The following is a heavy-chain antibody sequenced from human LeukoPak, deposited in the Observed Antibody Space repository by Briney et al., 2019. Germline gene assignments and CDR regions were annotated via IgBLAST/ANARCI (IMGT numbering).Heavy chain of an antibody. CDR1: GGSISSSSYY. CDR2: IYYSGST. J-gene: IGHJ4*02. V-gene: IGHV4-39*07. Sequence: SETLSLTCTVSGGSISSSSYYWGWIRQPPGKGLEWIGSIYYSGSTYYNPSLKSRVTISVDTSKNQFSLKLSSVTAADTAVYYCARGEFGGYFDYWGQGTLVTVSS. CDR3: ARGEFGGYFDY. D-gene: IGHD3-10*01.